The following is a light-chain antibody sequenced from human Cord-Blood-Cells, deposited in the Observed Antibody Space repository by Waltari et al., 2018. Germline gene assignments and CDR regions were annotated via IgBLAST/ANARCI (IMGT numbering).Light chain of an antibody. J-gene: IGKJ1*01. CDR3: QHDNSYART. CDR2: DAS. V-gene: IGKV1-5*01. Sequence: DIQMTQSPSTLSASVGDRVTITCRASQSISSWLAWYQQKPGKAPKLLIYDASSLESGVPSSFRGSLSGSEFTLTISILQPDVFATYSWQHDNSYARTFWQVAKMEMK. CDR1: QSISSW.